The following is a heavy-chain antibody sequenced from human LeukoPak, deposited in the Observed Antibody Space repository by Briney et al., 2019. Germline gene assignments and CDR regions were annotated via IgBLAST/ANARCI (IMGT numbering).Heavy chain of an antibody. CDR3: ARQPGAGWFDP. Sequence: GESLKISCQASGYSFTSSWIGWARQMPGKGLEWMAIINPGDSDTRYSPSFQGQVTISAGKSISTVYLQWGSLKASDTAMYYCARQPGAGWFDPWGQGTLVTVSS. CDR1: GYSFTSSW. V-gene: IGHV5-51*01. D-gene: IGHD3-10*01. CDR2: INPGDSDT. J-gene: IGHJ5*02.